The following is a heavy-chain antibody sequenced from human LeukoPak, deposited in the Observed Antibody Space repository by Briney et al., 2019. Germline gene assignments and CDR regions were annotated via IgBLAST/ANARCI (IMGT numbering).Heavy chain of an antibody. Sequence: PGGSLRLSCAASGFTFSSYAMSWVRQAPGKGLEWVSAISGSGGSTYYADSVKGRFTISRDNSKNTLYLQMNSLRAEDTAVYYCARDQVLVGATFRWFDPWGQGTLVTVSS. D-gene: IGHD1-26*01. J-gene: IGHJ5*02. CDR1: GFTFSSYA. CDR3: ARDQVLVGATFRWFDP. CDR2: ISGSGGST. V-gene: IGHV3-23*01.